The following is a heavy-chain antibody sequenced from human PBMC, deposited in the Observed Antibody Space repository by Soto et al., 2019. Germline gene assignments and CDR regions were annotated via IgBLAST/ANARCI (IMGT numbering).Heavy chain of an antibody. D-gene: IGHD3-3*01. CDR2: ISYDGSNK. Sequence: QVQLVESGGGVVQPGRSLRLSCAASGFTFSSYGMHWVRQAPGKGLEWVAVISYDGSNKYYADSVKGRFTISRDNSKNTLYLHMNGLRAEDTAVYYCAKEYYDFWSGYFPFDYWGQGTLVTVSS. J-gene: IGHJ4*02. CDR3: AKEYYDFWSGYFPFDY. V-gene: IGHV3-30*18. CDR1: GFTFSSYG.